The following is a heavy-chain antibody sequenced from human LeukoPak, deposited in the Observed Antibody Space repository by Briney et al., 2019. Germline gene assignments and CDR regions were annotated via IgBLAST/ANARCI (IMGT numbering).Heavy chain of an antibody. J-gene: IGHJ5*02. D-gene: IGHD3-22*01. V-gene: IGHV4-39*01. CDR1: GGSISSSSYY. Sequence: SETLSLTCTVSGGSISSSSYYWGWIRQPPGKGLEWIGSIYYSGSTHYNPSLKSRVSISVDTSKNQFSLKLSSVTAADTALYYCARNSSSGWFDPWGQGTLVTVSS. CDR2: IYYSGST. CDR3: ARNSSSGWFDP.